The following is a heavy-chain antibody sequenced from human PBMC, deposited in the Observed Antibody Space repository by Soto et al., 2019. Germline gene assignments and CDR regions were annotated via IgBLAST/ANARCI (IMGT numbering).Heavy chain of an antibody. D-gene: IGHD2-2*01. Sequence: GGSLRLSCAASGFTFSSYSMNWVRQAPGKGLEWASYISTTSSTIYHADSVKGRFTISRDNAKNSLYLQMDSLRDEDTAVYYCVRDYCRTTTCRFDYWGQGTPVTVSS. J-gene: IGHJ4*02. V-gene: IGHV3-48*02. CDR1: GFTFSSYS. CDR3: VRDYCRTTTCRFDY. CDR2: ISTTSSTI.